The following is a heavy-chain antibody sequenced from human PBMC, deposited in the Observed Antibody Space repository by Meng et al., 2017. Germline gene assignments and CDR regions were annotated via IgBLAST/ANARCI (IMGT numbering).Heavy chain of an antibody. J-gene: IGHJ5*02. CDR3: AKGGSFTARNNWFDP. V-gene: IGHV3-23*01. CDR1: GFTFSSYA. CDR2: ISGSGGST. Sequence: GESLKISCAASGFTFSSYAMSWVRQAPGKGLEWVSAISGSGGSTYYADSVKGRFTISRDNFKNTLYLQMNSLRAEDTAVYYCAKGGSFTARNNWFDPWGQGTLVTVSS. D-gene: IGHD1-14*01.